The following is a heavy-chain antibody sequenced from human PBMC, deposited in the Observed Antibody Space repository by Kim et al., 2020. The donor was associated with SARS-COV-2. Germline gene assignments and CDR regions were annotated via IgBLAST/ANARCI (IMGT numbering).Heavy chain of an antibody. V-gene: IGHV1-3*01. Sequence: ASVKVSCKASGYTFISYGMHWVRQAPGQRLEWMGWISAGNGNTKYSQKFQGRVTITRDTSASTDYMELSSLTFEDTAVYYCAKQSPYSSSWSVHHYYGMDVWGQGTTVTVSS. CDR3: AKQSPYSSSWSVHHYYGMDV. D-gene: IGHD6-13*01. CDR2: ISAGNGNT. J-gene: IGHJ6*02. CDR1: GYTFISYG.